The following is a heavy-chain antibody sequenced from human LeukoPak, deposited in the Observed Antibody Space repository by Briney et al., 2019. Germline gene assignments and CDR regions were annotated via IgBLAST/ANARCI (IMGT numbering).Heavy chain of an antibody. V-gene: IGHV4-31*03. CDR2: IYYSGST. CDR3: AMSMVRGVILVY. D-gene: IGHD3-10*01. J-gene: IGHJ4*02. Sequence: SQTLSLTCTVSGGSISSGGYYWSWIRQHPGEGLGWIGYIYYSGSTYYNPSVKSRVTISVDTSKTQFSLKLSSLTAADTAVYYCAMSMVRGVILVYWGQGTLVTVSS. CDR1: GGSISSGGYY.